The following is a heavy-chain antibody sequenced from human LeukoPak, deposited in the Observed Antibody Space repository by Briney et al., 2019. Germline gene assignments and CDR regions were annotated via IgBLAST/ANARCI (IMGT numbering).Heavy chain of an antibody. CDR1: GYTFTSYG. Sequence: ASVKVSCKASGYTFTSYGISWVRQAPGQGLEWMGWISAYNGNTNYAQKLQGRVTMTTDTSTSTAYMELRSLRSEDTAVYYCGISTNQYYFDYWGQGTLVTVSS. V-gene: IGHV1-18*01. J-gene: IGHJ4*02. CDR3: GISTNQYYFDY. CDR2: ISAYNGNT. D-gene: IGHD1-14*01.